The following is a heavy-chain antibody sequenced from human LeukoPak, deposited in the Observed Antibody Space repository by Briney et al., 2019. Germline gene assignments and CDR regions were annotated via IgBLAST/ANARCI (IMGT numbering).Heavy chain of an antibody. D-gene: IGHD6-19*01. Sequence: ETLSLTCAVYGGSFSGYYWSWVRQAPGKGLEWVSAISGSGGSTYYADSAKGRFTISRDNSKNTLYLQMNSLRAEDTAVYYCAKASGRYSSGWYYFDYWGQGTLVTVSS. CDR2: ISGSGGST. J-gene: IGHJ4*02. V-gene: IGHV3-23*01. CDR3: AKASGRYSSGWYYFDY. CDR1: GGSFSGYY.